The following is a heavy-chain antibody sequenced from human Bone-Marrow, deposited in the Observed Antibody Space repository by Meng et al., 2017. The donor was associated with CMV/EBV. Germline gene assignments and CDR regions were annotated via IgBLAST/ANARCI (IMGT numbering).Heavy chain of an antibody. Sequence: GESLKISCAASGFTFSDYSMHWVRQAPGKGLEWVASISTGSGYIYYAESVKCRFTISRDNAKNSLHLLMNSLRGNDTAIYYCASPGTYTKLQTWGQGTLVTVSS. CDR3: ASPGTYTKLQT. J-gene: IGHJ1*01. V-gene: IGHV3-21*01. D-gene: IGHD1-14*01. CDR2: ISTGSGYI. CDR1: GFTFSDYS.